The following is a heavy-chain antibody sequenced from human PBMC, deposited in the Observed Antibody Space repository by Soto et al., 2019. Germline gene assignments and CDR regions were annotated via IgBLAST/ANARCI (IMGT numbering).Heavy chain of an antibody. CDR3: STSANYYDTRRYRGYFDV. D-gene: IGHD3-22*01. CDR1: GLTFRNAW. V-gene: IGHV3-15*01. J-gene: IGHJ2*01. CDR2: IKSKTDGGTT. Sequence: EVQVVESGGGLVKPGGPLELSFEASGLTFRNAWISWAARPPGKGLGWVAGIKSKTDGGTTDCAAPVKGRFIISRDDSKTTLYLQVNSLKTEDTAVYYCSTSANYYDTRRYRGYFDVWGRGTLVTVSS.